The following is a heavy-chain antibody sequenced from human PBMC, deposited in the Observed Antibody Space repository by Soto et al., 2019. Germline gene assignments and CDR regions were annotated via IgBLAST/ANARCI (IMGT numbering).Heavy chain of an antibody. Sequence: ASVKVSCKGSGYTFTSYGISWVRQAPGQGLEGMGWISAYNGNTNYAQKLQGRGTMTTDTSTSTAYMELRSLRSDDTAVYYCARGYSSGLGYYYMDVWGKGTTVTVSS. CDR1: GYTFTSYG. D-gene: IGHD6-19*01. CDR3: ARGYSSGLGYYYMDV. CDR2: ISAYNGNT. J-gene: IGHJ6*03. V-gene: IGHV1-18*01.